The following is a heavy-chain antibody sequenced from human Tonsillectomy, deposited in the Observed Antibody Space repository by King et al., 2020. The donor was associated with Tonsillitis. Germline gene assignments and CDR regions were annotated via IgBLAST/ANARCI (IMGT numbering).Heavy chain of an antibody. V-gene: IGHV3-23*04. J-gene: IGHJ4*02. CDR1: GFIFRDYA. CDR3: AKGASLWFGEGQIDY. D-gene: IGHD3-10*01. Sequence: DVQLVESGGDLVQPGGSLRLSCAASGFIFRDYAMNWVRQAPGKGLEWVSGISGSGGSTYYADSAKGRFTISRDNSKNTLYLQMNSLRAEDTAVYYCAKGASLWFGEGQIDYWGQGTLVTVSS. CDR2: ISGSGGST.